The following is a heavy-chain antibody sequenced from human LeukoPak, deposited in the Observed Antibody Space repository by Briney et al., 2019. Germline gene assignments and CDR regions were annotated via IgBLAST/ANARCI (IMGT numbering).Heavy chain of an antibody. CDR1: GGSFSGFY. CDR3: ARRRTTACYTLDCFYYHCIDV. J-gene: IGHJ6*03. D-gene: IGHD2-2*02. V-gene: IGHV4-34*01. CDR2: INHSGST. Sequence: SETLSLTCAVYGGSFSGFYWSWIRQPPGKGLEWIGEINHSGSTNYSPSLKSRVAMSVDTSKNQFSLKLSSVTAADTAVYYCARRRTTACYTLDCFYYHCIDVWGNGTTVTVSS.